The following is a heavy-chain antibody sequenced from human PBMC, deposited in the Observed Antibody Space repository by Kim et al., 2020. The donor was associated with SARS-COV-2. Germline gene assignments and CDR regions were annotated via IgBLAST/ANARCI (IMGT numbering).Heavy chain of an antibody. V-gene: IGHV1-69*13. Sequence: SVKVSCKASGGTFSSYAISWVRQAPGQGLEWMGGIIPIFGTANYAQKFQGRVTITADESTSTAYMELSSLRSEDTAVYYCARARDCSSTSCYTDPYWYFDLWGRGTLVTVSS. J-gene: IGHJ2*01. CDR2: IIPIFGTA. CDR3: ARARDCSSTSCYTDPYWYFDL. D-gene: IGHD2-2*02. CDR1: GGTFSSYA.